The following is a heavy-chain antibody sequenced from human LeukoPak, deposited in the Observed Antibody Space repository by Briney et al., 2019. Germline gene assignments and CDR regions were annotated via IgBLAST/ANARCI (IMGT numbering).Heavy chain of an antibody. CDR2: IRGSGSNS. CDR3: ANAKGSSGSGSSWDN. D-gene: IGHD2-15*01. CDR1: GFTFSSYA. J-gene: IGHJ4*02. Sequence: GGSLRLSCSASGFTFSSYAMRWVRQAPGKGLEWGSTIRGSGSNSYYADSVEGRFTISRDNSKNTLYLQMNSLRSEDTAIYYCANAKGSSGSGSSWDNWGQGTLVTVSS. V-gene: IGHV3-23*01.